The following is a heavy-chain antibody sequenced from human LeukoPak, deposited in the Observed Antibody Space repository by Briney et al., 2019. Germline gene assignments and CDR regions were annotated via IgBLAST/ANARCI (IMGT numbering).Heavy chain of an antibody. D-gene: IGHD6-13*01. CDR3: ANASSLALIDY. CDR2: IYHSGST. V-gene: IGHV4-30-2*01. CDR1: GGSISSGGYS. Sequence: SQTLSLTCAVSGGSISSGGYSWSWIRQPPGTGLEWIGYIYHSGSTYYNPSLKSRVTISVDRSKNQFSLKLSSVTAADTAVYYCANASSLALIDYWGQGTLVTVSS. J-gene: IGHJ4*02.